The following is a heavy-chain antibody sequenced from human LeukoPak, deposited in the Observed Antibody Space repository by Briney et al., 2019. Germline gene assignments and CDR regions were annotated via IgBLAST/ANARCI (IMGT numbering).Heavy chain of an antibody. V-gene: IGHV1-58*02. CDR1: GFTFTSSA. J-gene: IGHJ5*01. D-gene: IGHD6-13*01. Sequence: TSVRVSCMSTGFTFTSSAMQWVRPAGGQRLAWIGWIVVGSGNTNYAQKFQERVTITRDMSTSTAYMELSSLRSEDTAVYYCAAGDIAAAGTVPWGQGTLVTVSS. CDR3: AAGDIAAAGTVP. CDR2: IVVGSGNT.